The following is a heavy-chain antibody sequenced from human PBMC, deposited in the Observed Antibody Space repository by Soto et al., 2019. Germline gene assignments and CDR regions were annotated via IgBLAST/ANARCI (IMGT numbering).Heavy chain of an antibody. J-gene: IGHJ5*02. CDR2: IIPMFGTA. CDR1: GDTFSSYI. CDR3: ARGGPIGRRFDP. Sequence: QVQLVQSGAEVKKPGSSVRVCCKASGDTFSSYIMTWVRQAPGQGLEWMGGIIPMFGTANTAQKFQGRVPITADESTNTAHMELRRLRTEDTAVYYCARGGPIGRRFDPWGQRTLVIVSS. V-gene: IGHV1-69*01. D-gene: IGHD3-10*01.